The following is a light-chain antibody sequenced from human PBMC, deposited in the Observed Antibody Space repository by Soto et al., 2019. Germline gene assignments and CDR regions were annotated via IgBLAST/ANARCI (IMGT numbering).Light chain of an antibody. CDR1: KSISIW. Sequence: DIKMTQSPATLSASVGDRVTITCRASKSISIWLAWYQQKPGKAPNLLIYKASTLGSGVPSRFSGSGSGTEFTLTISSLQPDDFATFYCQQYESFPLTFGGGTKVEI. CDR2: KAS. CDR3: QQYESFPLT. V-gene: IGKV1-5*03. J-gene: IGKJ4*01.